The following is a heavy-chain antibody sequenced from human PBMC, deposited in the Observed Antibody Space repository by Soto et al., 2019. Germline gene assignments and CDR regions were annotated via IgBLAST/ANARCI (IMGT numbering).Heavy chain of an antibody. CDR1: GFTSSSYG. V-gene: IGHV3-30*18. CDR3: AKDGMKYSSSSGWFDP. CDR2: ISYDGSNK. J-gene: IGHJ5*02. D-gene: IGHD6-6*01. Sequence: GGSLRLSCAASGFTSSSYGMHWVRQAPGKGLEWVAVISYDGSNKYYADSVKGRFTISRDNSKNTLYLQMNSLRAEDTAVYYCAKDGMKYSSSSGWFDPWGQGTLVTVSS.